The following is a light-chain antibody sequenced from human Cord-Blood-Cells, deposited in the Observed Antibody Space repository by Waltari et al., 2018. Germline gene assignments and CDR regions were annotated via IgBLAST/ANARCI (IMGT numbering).Light chain of an antibody. CDR2: GAS. V-gene: IGKV3-20*01. CDR1: QSVSSSY. Sequence: IVLTQSLGTLSLSPGERATLPCTASQSVSSSYLDWYQQKPGQPPRLLIYGASRRATGIPDRFSCSGSGTDFTLTISRLEPEDFAVYYCQQYGSSPPRITFGQGTRLEIK. CDR3: QQYGSSPPRIT. J-gene: IGKJ5*01.